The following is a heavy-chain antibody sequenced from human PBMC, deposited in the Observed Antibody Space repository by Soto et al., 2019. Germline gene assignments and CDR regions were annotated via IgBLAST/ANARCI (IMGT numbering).Heavy chain of an antibody. V-gene: IGHV3-30*18. CDR2: ISYDGSNK. J-gene: IGHJ4*02. CDR3: AKGPGIAVIGY. CDR1: GFTFSSYG. Sequence: GGSLSLSCAASGFTFSSYGMHWVRQAPGKGLEWVAVISYDGSNKYYADPVQGRFTISRDNSKNTLYLQMNSLRAEDTAVYYCAKGPGIAVIGYWGQGTLVTVSS. D-gene: IGHD6-19*01.